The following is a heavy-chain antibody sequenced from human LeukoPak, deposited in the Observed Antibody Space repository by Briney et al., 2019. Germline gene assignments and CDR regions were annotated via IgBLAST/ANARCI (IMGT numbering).Heavy chain of an antibody. Sequence: GGSLRLSCAASGFTFSSYAMSWVRQAPGKGLEWVSAISGSGGSTYYADSVKGRFTTSRDNSKNTLYLQMNSLRAEDTAVYYCAKGLNYYGSGSPHPYYFDYWGQGTLVTVSS. J-gene: IGHJ4*02. D-gene: IGHD3-10*01. CDR2: ISGSGGST. V-gene: IGHV3-23*01. CDR3: AKGLNYYGSGSPHPYYFDY. CDR1: GFTFSSYA.